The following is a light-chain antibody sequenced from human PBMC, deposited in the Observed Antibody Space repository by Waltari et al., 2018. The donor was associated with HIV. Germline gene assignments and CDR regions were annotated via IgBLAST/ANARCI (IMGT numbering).Light chain of an antibody. CDR1: SGSVSTSYY. V-gene: IGLV8-61*01. J-gene: IGLJ3*02. CDR2: STN. Sequence: QTVVTQEPSFSVSPGGTVHLTCGLSSGSVSTSYYPSWYQQTPGQAPRSLIDSTNTRSAGVPDRFSGSIRGNKAALTITGAQADDESEYYCVLYMGSGIWVFGGGTKLTVL. CDR3: VLYMGSGIWV.